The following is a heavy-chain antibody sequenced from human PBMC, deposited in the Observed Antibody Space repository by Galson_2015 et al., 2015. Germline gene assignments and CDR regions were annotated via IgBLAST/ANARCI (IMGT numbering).Heavy chain of an antibody. V-gene: IGHV3-74*01. D-gene: IGHD6-19*01. CDR3: ARDRQWLVGFDY. CDR2: INSDGSST. Sequence: SLRLSCAASGLTFSSYWMHWVRQAPGKGLVWVSRINSDGSSTSYADSVKGRFTISRDNAKNTLYLQMNSLRAEDTAVYYCARDRQWLVGFDYWGQGTLVTVSS. CDR1: GLTFSSYW. J-gene: IGHJ4*02.